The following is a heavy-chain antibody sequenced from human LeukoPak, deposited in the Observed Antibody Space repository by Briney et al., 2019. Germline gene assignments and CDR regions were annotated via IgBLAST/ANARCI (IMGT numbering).Heavy chain of an antibody. Sequence: SETLSLTCAVYGGSFSGYYWSWIRQPPGKGLEWIGEINHSGSTNYNPSLKSRVTISVDTSKNQFSLKLGSVTAADTAVYYCARGENYWGQGTLVTVSS. CDR3: ARGENY. V-gene: IGHV4-34*01. J-gene: IGHJ4*02. CDR2: INHSGST. CDR1: GGSFSGYY.